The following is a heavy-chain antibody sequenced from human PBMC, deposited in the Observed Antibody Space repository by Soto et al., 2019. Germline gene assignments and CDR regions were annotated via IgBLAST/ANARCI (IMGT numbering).Heavy chain of an antibody. V-gene: IGHV3-13*01. CDR2: IGTAGDT. D-gene: IGHD5-12*01. Sequence: EVQLVESGGGLVQPGGSLRLSCAASGFTFSSYDMHWVRQATGKGLEWVSAIGTAGDTYYPGSVKGRFTISRENAKNSLYLHMNSLRAGDTAVYYCARLDLGGAFDIWGQGTMVTVSS. CDR3: ARLDLGGAFDI. J-gene: IGHJ3*02. CDR1: GFTFSSYD.